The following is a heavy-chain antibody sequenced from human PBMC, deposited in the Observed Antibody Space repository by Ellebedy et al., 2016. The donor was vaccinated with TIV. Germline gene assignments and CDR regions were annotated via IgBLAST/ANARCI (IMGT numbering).Heavy chain of an antibody. D-gene: IGHD3-10*01. Sequence: PGGSLRLSCAASGFSFSNYWMYWVRQAPGKGPVWVSRTNRDESRITYADSVKGRFTISRDNAKNTLYLQMNSLRAEDTAVYYCARGSSLGESRDRLFDYWGQGTLVTVSS. CDR3: ARGSSLGESRDRLFDY. J-gene: IGHJ4*02. CDR1: GFSFSNYW. CDR2: TNRDESRI. V-gene: IGHV3-74*03.